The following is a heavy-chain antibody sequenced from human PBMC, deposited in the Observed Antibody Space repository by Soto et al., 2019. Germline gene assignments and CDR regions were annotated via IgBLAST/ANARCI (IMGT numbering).Heavy chain of an antibody. V-gene: IGHV3-30*18. CDR1: GFIFSEYG. CDR3: AKVGPGGDLYHYYGMDV. D-gene: IGHD3-10*01. CDR2: ISYDGSNK. J-gene: IGHJ6*02. Sequence: GGSLRLSCAASGFIFSEYGMHWVRQAPGKGPEWVAVISYDGSNKYAESVKGRFTISRDNSKKMVYLQMNSLRVEDSAAYYCAKVGPGGDLYHYYGMDVWGQGTSVTVS.